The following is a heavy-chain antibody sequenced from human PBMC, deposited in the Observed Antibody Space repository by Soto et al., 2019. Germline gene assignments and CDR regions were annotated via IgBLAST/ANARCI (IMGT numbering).Heavy chain of an antibody. CDR3: ARDYYGSGSPPLGY. V-gene: IGHV4-59*01. CDR1: GGSISSYY. Sequence: SETLSLTCTVSGGSISSYYWSWIRQPPGKGLEWIGYIYYSGSTYYNPSLKSRVTISVDTSKNQFSLKLSSVTAADTAVYYCARDYYGSGSPPLGYWGQGTLVTVS. CDR2: IYYSGST. D-gene: IGHD3-10*01. J-gene: IGHJ4*02.